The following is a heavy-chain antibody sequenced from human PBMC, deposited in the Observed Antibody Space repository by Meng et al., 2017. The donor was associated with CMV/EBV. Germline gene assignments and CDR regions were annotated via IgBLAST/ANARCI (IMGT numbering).Heavy chain of an antibody. Sequence: ASVKVSCKASGYTFTSYYMHWVRQAPGQGLEWMGWISAYNGNTNYAQKLQGRVTMTTDTSTSTAYMELRSMRSDDTAVYYCARHYSNIKGGWFDPWGQGTLVTVSS. CDR2: ISAYNGNT. D-gene: IGHD4-11*01. CDR3: ARHYSNIKGGWFDP. J-gene: IGHJ5*02. CDR1: GYTFTSYY. V-gene: IGHV1-18*04.